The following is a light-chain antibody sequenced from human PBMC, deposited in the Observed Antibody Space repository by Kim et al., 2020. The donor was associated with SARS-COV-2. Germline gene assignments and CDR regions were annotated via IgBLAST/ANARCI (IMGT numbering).Light chain of an antibody. CDR1: QNINTW. CDR2: EAS. CDR3: QHYNSLPWT. J-gene: IGKJ1*01. V-gene: IGKV1-5*01. Sequence: AVVGDRVTITCRASQNINTWLAWYQQKPGKAPKLVIYEASRLESGVPSRFSGSGSGTEFTLTISSLQPDDFATFYCQHYNSLPWTFGQGTKVDIK.